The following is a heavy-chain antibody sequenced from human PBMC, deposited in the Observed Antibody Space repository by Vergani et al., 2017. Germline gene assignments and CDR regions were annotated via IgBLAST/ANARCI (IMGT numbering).Heavy chain of an antibody. CDR3: ARDGYCSSTSCYRGYSYGYWVY. Sequence: VQLVESGAEVKKPGASVKVSCKASGYTFTSYYMHWVRQAPGQGLEWMGIINPSGGSTSYAQKFQGRVTMTRDTSTSTVYMELSRLRSDDTAVYYCARDGYCSSTSCYRGYSYGYWVYWGQGTLVTVSS. J-gene: IGHJ4*02. D-gene: IGHD2-2*03. CDR2: INPSGGST. CDR1: GYTFTSYY. V-gene: IGHV1-46*01.